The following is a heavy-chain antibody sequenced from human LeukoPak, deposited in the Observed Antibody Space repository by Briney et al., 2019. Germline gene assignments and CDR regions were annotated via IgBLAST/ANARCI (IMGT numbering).Heavy chain of an antibody. CDR3: AGHWADAFDI. CDR2: LFNSGST. J-gene: IGHJ3*02. D-gene: IGHD7-27*01. Sequence: NPSETLSLTCTVSGGSISSSSYYWGWIRQPPGKGLAWIGTLFNSGSTYHNPSLKSRVTISVDTSKNQFSLKLGSVTAADTAVYYCAGHWADAFDIWGQGTMVTVSS. CDR1: GGSISSSSYY. V-gene: IGHV4-39*01.